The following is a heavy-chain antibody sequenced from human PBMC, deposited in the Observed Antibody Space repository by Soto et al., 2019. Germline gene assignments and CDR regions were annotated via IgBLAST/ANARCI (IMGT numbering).Heavy chain of an antibody. CDR2: IYYSGST. D-gene: IGHD1-26*01. CDR3: ARLISVGTHFDY. J-gene: IGHJ4*02. Sequence: SETLSLTCTVSGGSISSSSYYWGWIRQPPGKGLEWIGSIYYSGSTYYNPSLKSRVTISVDTSKNQFSLKLSSVTAADTAVYYCARLISVGTHFDYWGQGTLVTVSS. V-gene: IGHV4-39*01. CDR1: GGSISSSSYY.